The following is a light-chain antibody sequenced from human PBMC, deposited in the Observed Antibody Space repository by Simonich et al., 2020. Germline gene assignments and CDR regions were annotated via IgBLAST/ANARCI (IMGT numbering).Light chain of an antibody. CDR2: WAS. V-gene: IGKV4-1*01. CDR1: QSVLYRSNNKNY. CDR3: QQYYSTPYT. Sequence: DIVMTQSPDSLAVSLGERATINCKSSQSVLYRSNNKNYLAWYQQKPGQPPKLLIYWASTRKSGVPDRLSGSGSGTDFTLTISSLQAEDVAVYYCQQYYSTPYTFGQGTKLEIK. J-gene: IGKJ2*01.